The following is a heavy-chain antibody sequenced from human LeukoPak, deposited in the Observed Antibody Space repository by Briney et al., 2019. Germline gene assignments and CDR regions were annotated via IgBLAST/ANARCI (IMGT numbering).Heavy chain of an antibody. CDR1: GGSISSYY. J-gene: IGHJ3*02. Sequence: PSETLSLTCTVSGGSISSYYWSWIRQPPGKGLEWIGYIYYSGSTNYNPSLKSRVTISVDTSKNQFSLKLSSVTAADTAVYYCARWGSRDGYNPDDAFDIWGQGTMVTVSS. V-gene: IGHV4-59*01. D-gene: IGHD5-24*01. CDR2: IYYSGST. CDR3: ARWGSRDGYNPDDAFDI.